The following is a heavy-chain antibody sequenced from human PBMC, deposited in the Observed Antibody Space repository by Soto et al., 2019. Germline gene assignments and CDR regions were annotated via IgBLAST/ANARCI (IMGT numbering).Heavy chain of an antibody. CDR3: TTSGTPTTLTDY. V-gene: IGHV3-15*01. D-gene: IGHD1-26*01. Sequence: PGGTLRLSCAASGFTFTNAWMSWIRQAPRKGLEWVGLIKSKINGGTTDYTAPVKGRFIISRDESKNMLYVQMNSLKIADTAVYYCTTSGTPTTLTDYWGQGTLVTVSS. CDR1: GFTFTNAW. CDR2: IKSKINGGTT. J-gene: IGHJ4*02.